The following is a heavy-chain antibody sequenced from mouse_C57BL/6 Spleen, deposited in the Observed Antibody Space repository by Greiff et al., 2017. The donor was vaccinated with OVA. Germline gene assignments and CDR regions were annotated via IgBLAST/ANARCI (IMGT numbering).Heavy chain of an antibody. Sequence: EVKLVESGGGLVQPKGSLKLSCAASGFSFNTYAMNWVRQAPGKGLEWVARIRSKSNNYATYYADSVKDRFTISRDDSESMLYLQMNNLKTEDTAMYYCVRQGLGRCYFDYWGQGTTLTVSS. CDR1: GFSFNTYA. J-gene: IGHJ2*01. D-gene: IGHD4-1*01. CDR2: IRSKSNNYAT. V-gene: IGHV10-1*01. CDR3: VRQGLGRCYFDY.